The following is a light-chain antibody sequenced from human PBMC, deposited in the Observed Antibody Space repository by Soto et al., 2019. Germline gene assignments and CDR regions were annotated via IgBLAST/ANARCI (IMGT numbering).Light chain of an antibody. Sequence: QSALTQPASVSGSPGQSITISCTGTSSDVGGYNYVSWYQQHPGKAPKLMIYKVSNRPSGVSNRFSGSKSGNTASLTISGLQAEDAADYYCSSYTSSSTPYVFGTGTKLTVL. CDR1: SSDVGGYNY. CDR2: KVS. J-gene: IGLJ1*01. V-gene: IGLV2-14*01. CDR3: SSYTSSSTPYV.